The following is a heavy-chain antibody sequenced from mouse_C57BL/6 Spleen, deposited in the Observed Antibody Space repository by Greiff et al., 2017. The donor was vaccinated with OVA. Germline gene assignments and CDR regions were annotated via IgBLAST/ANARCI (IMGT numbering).Heavy chain of an antibody. J-gene: IGHJ2*01. V-gene: IGHV5-6*02. CDR2: ISSGGSYT. CDR3: ARVGRRDYFDY. Sequence: EVKLVESGGDLVKPGGSLKLSCAASGFTFSSYGMSWVRQTPDKRLEWVATISSGGSYTYYPDSVKGRFTISRDNAKNTLYLQMSSLKSEDTAMYYCARVGRRDYFDYWGQGTTLTVSS. D-gene: IGHD4-1*01. CDR1: GFTFSSYG.